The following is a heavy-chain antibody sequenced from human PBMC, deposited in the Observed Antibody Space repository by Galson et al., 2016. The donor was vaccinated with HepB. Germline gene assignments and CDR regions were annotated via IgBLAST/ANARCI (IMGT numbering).Heavy chain of an antibody. CDR3: ARDGSEGYHCDY. J-gene: IGHJ4*02. D-gene: IGHD5-24*01. Sequence: SVKVSCKASGGTFSTYTISWVRQAPGQGLEWMGGIIPIFGTANYAQKFQGRVSITADESTNTAYMELSSLRSADTAVYYCARDGSEGYHCDYWGQGTLVTVSS. CDR1: GGTFSTYT. CDR2: IIPIFGTA. V-gene: IGHV1-69*13.